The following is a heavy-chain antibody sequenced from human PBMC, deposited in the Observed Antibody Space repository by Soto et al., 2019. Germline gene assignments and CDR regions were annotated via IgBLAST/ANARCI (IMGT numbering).Heavy chain of an antibody. J-gene: IGHJ4*02. V-gene: IGHV4-30-2*01. Sequence: SETLSLTCAVSGGSITSGGYSWSWIRQPPGKGLEWIGYIYHSGSTYYNPSLKSRVTISVDRSKNQFSLKLSSVTAADTAVYYCSGWNSYDGSGKLVYWGQGTLVTVSS. CDR1: GGSITSGGYS. CDR2: IYHSGST. D-gene: IGHD3-22*01. CDR3: SGWNSYDGSGKLVY.